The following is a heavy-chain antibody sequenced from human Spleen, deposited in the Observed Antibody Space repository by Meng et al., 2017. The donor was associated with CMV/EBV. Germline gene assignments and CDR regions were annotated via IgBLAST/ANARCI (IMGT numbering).Heavy chain of an antibody. V-gene: IGHV1-69*05. CDR3: ARIGLCSGTTCYTGDYSSRHFDY. J-gene: IGHJ4*02. Sequence: ISWVRQAPGQGLEWMGGIIPIFGTANYAQNFQGRVTITTDESRNTAYMELSSLRSEDTAVYYCARIGLCSGTTCYTGDYSSRHFDYWGQGTLVTVSS. D-gene: IGHD2-2*02. CDR2: IIPIFGTA.